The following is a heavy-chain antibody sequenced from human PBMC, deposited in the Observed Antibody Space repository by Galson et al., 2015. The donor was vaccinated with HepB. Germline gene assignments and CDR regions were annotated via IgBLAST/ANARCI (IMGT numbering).Heavy chain of an antibody. CDR3: AGHFLGSSYYRGRDNNWFDP. CDR2: IDPSDSST. D-gene: IGHD6-13*01. CDR1: GYSFTSYW. V-gene: IGHV5-10-1*01. J-gene: IGHJ5*02. Sequence: QSGAEVKKPGESLRISCKGSGYSFTSYWISWVRQMPGKGLEWLGRIDPSDSSTNYSPSFQGHVSISADRSISTAYLQWSSLKASDTAMYYCAGHFLGSSYYRGRDNNWFDPWGQGTPVTVSS.